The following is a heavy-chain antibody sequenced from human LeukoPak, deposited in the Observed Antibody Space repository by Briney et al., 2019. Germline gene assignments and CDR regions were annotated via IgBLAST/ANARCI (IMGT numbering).Heavy chain of an antibody. Sequence: PSQTLSLTCTVSGGSISSGCYYWSWIRQPAGKGLEWIGRIYTSGSTNYNPSLKSRVTISVDTSKNQFSLKLSSVTAADTAVYYCARENMSKYYYDKYNWFDPWGQGTLVTVSS. CDR2: IYTSGST. CDR3: ARENMSKYYYDKYNWFDP. V-gene: IGHV4-61*02. J-gene: IGHJ5*02. CDR1: GGSISSGCYY. D-gene: IGHD3-22*01.